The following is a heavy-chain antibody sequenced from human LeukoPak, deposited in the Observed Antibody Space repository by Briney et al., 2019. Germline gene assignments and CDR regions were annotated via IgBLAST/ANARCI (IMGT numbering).Heavy chain of an antibody. J-gene: IGHJ4*02. V-gene: IGHV5-51*01. CDR1: GYSFASYW. CDR2: IYPGDSYT. CDR3: ARAPGSSGWYPAY. D-gene: IGHD6-19*01. Sequence: GESLKISCKGSGYSFASYWIGWVRQMPGKGLEWMGIIYPGDSYTTYSPSFQGQVTISADKSISTAYLQWSSLKASDTAVYYCARAPGSSGWYPAYWGQGTLVTVSS.